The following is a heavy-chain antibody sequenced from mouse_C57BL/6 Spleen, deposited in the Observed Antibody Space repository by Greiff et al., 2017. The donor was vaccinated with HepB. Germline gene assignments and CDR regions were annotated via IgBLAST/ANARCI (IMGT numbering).Heavy chain of an antibody. CDR1: GFTFSDYG. CDR3: ARHYYGSSYGAMDY. D-gene: IGHD1-1*01. V-gene: IGHV5-17*01. CDR2: ISSGSSTI. J-gene: IGHJ4*01. Sequence: EVKVVESGGGLVKPGGSLKLSCAASGFTFSDYGMHWVRQAPEKGLEWVAYISSGSSTIYYADTVKGRFTISRDNAKNTLFLQMTSLRSEDTAMYYCARHYYGSSYGAMDYWGQGTSVTVSS.